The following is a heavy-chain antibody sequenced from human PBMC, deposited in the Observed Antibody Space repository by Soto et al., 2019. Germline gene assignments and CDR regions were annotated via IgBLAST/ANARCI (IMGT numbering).Heavy chain of an antibody. CDR3: ARQNFHPTLYSSSLHYYYYMDV. CDR2: IYYSGST. J-gene: IGHJ6*03. Sequence: QVQLQESGPGLVKPSETLSLTCTVSGGSISSYYWSWIRQPPGKGLEWIGYIYYSGSTNYNPSLKSRVTISVDTTKNQFSLTLSSVTAADTAVYYCARQNFHPTLYSSSLHYYYYMDVWGKGTTVTVSS. CDR1: GGSISSYY. V-gene: IGHV4-59*01. D-gene: IGHD6-13*01.